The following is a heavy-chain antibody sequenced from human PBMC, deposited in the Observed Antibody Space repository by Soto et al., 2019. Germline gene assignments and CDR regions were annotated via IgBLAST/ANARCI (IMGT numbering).Heavy chain of an antibody. CDR3: ARDSSPPYCSVVSCFPQRRDAFDI. CDR1: GFTFSSYA. Sequence: PGGSLRLSCAASGFTFSSYAMSWVRQAPGKGLEWVSAISGSGGSTYYADSVKGRFTISRDNSKNTLYLQMNSLRAEDTAVYYCARDSSPPYCSVVSCFPQRRDAFDIRGPGTMVTGSS. D-gene: IGHD2-15*01. V-gene: IGHV3-23*01. J-gene: IGHJ3*02. CDR2: ISGSGGST.